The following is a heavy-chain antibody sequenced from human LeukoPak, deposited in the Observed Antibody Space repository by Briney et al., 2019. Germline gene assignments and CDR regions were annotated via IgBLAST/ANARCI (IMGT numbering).Heavy chain of an antibody. J-gene: IGHJ4*02. Sequence: ASVKVSCKASGYTFTGYYMHWVRQAPGQGLEWMGRINPNSGGTNYAQKFQGRVTMTRDTSISTAYMELSRLRSDDTAEYYCARDRTLYSSGWQLDYWGQGTLVTVSS. D-gene: IGHD6-19*01. V-gene: IGHV1-2*06. CDR2: INPNSGGT. CDR1: GYTFTGYY. CDR3: ARDRTLYSSGWQLDY.